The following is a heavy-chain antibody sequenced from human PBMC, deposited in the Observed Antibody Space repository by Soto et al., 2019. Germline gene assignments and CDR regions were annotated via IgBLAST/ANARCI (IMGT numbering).Heavy chain of an antibody. Sequence: VQLQESCPGLVKPSGSLSLTCAVSGGSISSTNWWTCVRQSPGRGLEWIVEIYHSGTTNYSPSLKSQVNIAVDMSTNQLSLTLISVTAADTAVYYCAFPATADFDYWGNGILVTGSS. V-gene: IGHV4-4*02. D-gene: IGHD6-13*01. CDR1: GGSISSTNW. CDR2: IYHSGTT. CDR3: AFPATADFDY. J-gene: IGHJ4*01.